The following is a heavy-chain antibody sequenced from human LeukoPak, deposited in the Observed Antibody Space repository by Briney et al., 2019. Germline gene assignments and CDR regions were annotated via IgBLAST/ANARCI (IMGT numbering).Heavy chain of an antibody. D-gene: IGHD6-13*01. CDR1: GGSISSYY. V-gene: IGHV4-4*07. CDR2: IYTSGST. Sequence: SETLSLTCTVSGGSISSYYWSWIRQPAGKGLEWIGRIYTSGSTNYNPSLKSRVTMSVDASKNQFSLKLSSVTAADTAVYYCARDIWKIAAADYYYYMDVWGKGTTVTVSS. CDR3: ARDIWKIAAADYYYYMDV. J-gene: IGHJ6*03.